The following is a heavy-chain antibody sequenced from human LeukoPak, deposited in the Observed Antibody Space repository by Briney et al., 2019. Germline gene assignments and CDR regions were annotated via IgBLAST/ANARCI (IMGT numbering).Heavy chain of an antibody. CDR3: ARDPYSGSYGNYYYYFMDV. CDR1: GFTFSNYW. Sequence: GGSLRLSCAASGFTFSNYWMNWVRQAPGKGLEWVSSITSGSSYRFYADSVKGRFTISRDNAKNSLYLQMNSLRAEDTAVYYCARDPYSGSYGNYYYYFMDVWGKGTTVTISS. V-gene: IGHV3-21*01. D-gene: IGHD1-26*01. CDR2: ITSGSSYR. J-gene: IGHJ6*03.